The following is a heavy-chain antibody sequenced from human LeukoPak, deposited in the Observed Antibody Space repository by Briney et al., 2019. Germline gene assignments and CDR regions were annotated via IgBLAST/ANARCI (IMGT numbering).Heavy chain of an antibody. Sequence: SETLSLTCTVSSGSTSGYYWSWIRQSPGKGLEWIAYVYSSGSTNYNPSLYSRVTISLDTSKNQFSLKLSSVTAADTAVYFCARSGTRSGGAFDIRGQGTMVTVSS. CDR1: SGSTSGYY. V-gene: IGHV4-59*08. J-gene: IGHJ3*02. CDR3: ARSGTRSGGAFDI. CDR2: VYSSGST. D-gene: IGHD4-23*01.